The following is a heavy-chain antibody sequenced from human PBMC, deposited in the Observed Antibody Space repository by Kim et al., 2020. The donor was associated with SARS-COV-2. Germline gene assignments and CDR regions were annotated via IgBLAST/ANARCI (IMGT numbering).Heavy chain of an antibody. D-gene: IGHD3-9*01. V-gene: IGHV4-38-2*02. CDR1: GYSISSGYY. Sequence: SETLSLTCTVSGYSISSGYYWGWIRQPPGKGLEWIGSIYHSGSTYYNPSLKSRVTISVDTSKNQFSLKLSSVTAADTAVYYCARIRPLNFEGSRWFDPWGQGTLVTVSS. CDR2: IYHSGST. J-gene: IGHJ5*02. CDR3: ARIRPLNFEGSRWFDP.